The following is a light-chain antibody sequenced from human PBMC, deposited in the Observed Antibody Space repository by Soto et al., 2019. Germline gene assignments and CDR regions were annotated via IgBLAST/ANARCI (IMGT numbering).Light chain of an antibody. CDR2: GAS. J-gene: IGKJ1*01. CDR1: QSVSSSY. Sequence: DILSTEAPGIVSLSPGERAIPSSRASQSVSSSYLAWYQQKPGQAPRLLIYGASSRATGIPDRFSGSGSGTDFTLTISRLEPEDFAVYYCQQYGSSPWTFGQGTKVDIK. CDR3: QQYGSSPWT. V-gene: IGKV3-20*01.